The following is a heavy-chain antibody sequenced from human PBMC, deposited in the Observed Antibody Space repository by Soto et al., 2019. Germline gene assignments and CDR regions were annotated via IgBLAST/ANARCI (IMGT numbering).Heavy chain of an antibody. J-gene: IGHJ5*02. V-gene: IGHV3-30-3*01. Sequence: GGSLRLSCAASGFTFSSYAMHWVRQAPGKGLEWVAVMSYDGDNKYYADSVKGRFTISRDNAKNSLYLQMNSLRAEDTAVYYCARESILTGNWFDPWGQGTLVTVSS. CDR2: MSYDGDNK. CDR3: ARESILTGNWFDP. D-gene: IGHD3-9*01. CDR1: GFTFSSYA.